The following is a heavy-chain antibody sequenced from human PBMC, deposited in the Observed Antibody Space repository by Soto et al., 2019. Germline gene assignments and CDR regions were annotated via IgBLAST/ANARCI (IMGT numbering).Heavy chain of an antibody. CDR3: ARDPSSFLRRGYGMDV. V-gene: IGHV1-2*02. Sequence: QVQHVQSGAEVKKPGDSVKVSCKASGYSFTGHYMHWVRRAPGQGLEWMGWVNLNTGGTDYAQEFQGRVTMTTATAIRTVYLEVTRLKFDDTTIYYCARDPSSFLRRGYGMDVWGKGTAFTVSS. CDR1: GYSFTGHY. CDR2: VNLNTGGT. J-gene: IGHJ6*04. D-gene: IGHD3-10*01.